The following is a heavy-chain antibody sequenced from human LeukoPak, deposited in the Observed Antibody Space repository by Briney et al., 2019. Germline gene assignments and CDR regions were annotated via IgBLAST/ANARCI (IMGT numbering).Heavy chain of an antibody. D-gene: IGHD6-13*01. J-gene: IGHJ4*02. CDR3: ARGGAAAGVWGY. CDR1: GYTFTGYY. V-gene: IGHV1-46*01. Sequence: ASVKVSCKASGYTFTGYYMHWVRQAPGQGLEWMGIINPSGGSTSYAQKFQGRVTMTRDMSTSTVYMELSSLRSEDTAVYYCARGGAAAGVWGYWGQGTLVTVSS. CDR2: INPSGGST.